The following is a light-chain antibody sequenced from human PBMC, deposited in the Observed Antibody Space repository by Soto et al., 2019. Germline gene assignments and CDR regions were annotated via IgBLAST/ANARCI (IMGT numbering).Light chain of an antibody. CDR2: GAS. CDR3: QQYNNWPFT. J-gene: IGKJ3*01. CDR1: QSVSSN. V-gene: IGKV3-15*01. Sequence: EIVMTQSPATLSVSPGERATLSCRASQSVSSNLAWYQQKPGQAPRLLIYGASTRATGIPARFSGSGSGTEFHLTISSLQSEDFAVYYGQQYNNWPFTFGPGNKVDIK.